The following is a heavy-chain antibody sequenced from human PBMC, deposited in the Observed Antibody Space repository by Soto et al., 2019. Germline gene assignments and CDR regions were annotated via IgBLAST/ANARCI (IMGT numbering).Heavy chain of an antibody. D-gene: IGHD4-4*01. Sequence: GGSLRLSCAASGFTFSSYSMNWVRQAPGKGLEWVSYISSSSSTIYYADSVKGRFTISRDNAKNSLYLQMNSLRDEDTAVYYCARDRVRYYYYYGMDVWGQGTTVTVSS. V-gene: IGHV3-48*02. CDR1: GFTFSSYS. CDR2: ISSSSSTI. J-gene: IGHJ6*02. CDR3: ARDRVRYYYYYGMDV.